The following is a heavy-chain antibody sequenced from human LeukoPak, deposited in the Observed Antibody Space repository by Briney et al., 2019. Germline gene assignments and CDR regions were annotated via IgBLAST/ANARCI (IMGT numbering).Heavy chain of an antibody. D-gene: IGHD3-16*01. CDR1: GFTFSSYW. Sequence: GGSLRLSCAASGFTFSSYWMHWVRQAPGKGLVWVSRINSDGSSTSYADSVKGRFTISRDNAKNTLYPQMNSLRAEDTAVYYCARAPGGDYVDYWGQGTLVTVSS. V-gene: IGHV3-74*01. J-gene: IGHJ4*02. CDR3: ARAPGGDYVDY. CDR2: INSDGSST.